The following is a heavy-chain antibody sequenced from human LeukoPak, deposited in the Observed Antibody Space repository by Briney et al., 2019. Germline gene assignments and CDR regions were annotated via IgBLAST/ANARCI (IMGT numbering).Heavy chain of an antibody. CDR2: IYYSGST. CDR1: GGSISSYY. D-gene: IGHD6-6*01. CDR3: ARGNLYSSSSLSWDFDP. Sequence: SETLSLTCTVSGGSISSYYWSWIRQPPGKGLEWIGYIYYSGSTNYNPSLKSRVTISVDTSKNQFSLKLSSVTAADTAVYYCARGNLYSSSSLSWDFDPWGQGTLVTVSS. J-gene: IGHJ5*02. V-gene: IGHV4-59*12.